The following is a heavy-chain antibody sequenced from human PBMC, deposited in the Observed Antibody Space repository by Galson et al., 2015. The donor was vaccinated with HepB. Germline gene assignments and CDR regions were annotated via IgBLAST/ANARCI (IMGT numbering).Heavy chain of an antibody. CDR2: ISPYNGNT. CDR3: TRRSLYYYDSSGYYREDY. Sequence: SVKVSCKASGYTFASYGISWVRQAPGQGLEWMGWISPYNGNTNYAQKLQGRVIMTTDTSTSKAYMELRSLRSDDTAVYYCTRRSLYYYDSSGYYREDYWGQGTLVTVSS. D-gene: IGHD3-22*01. CDR1: GYTFASYG. V-gene: IGHV1-18*04. J-gene: IGHJ4*02.